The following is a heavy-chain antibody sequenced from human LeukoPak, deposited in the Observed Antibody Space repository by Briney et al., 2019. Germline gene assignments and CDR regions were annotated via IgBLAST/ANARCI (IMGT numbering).Heavy chain of an antibody. CDR1: GFTFSSYG. Sequence: GRSLRLSCAASGFTFSSYGMHWVRQAPGKGLEWVAVISYDGSNKYYADSVKGRFTISRDNSKNTLYLQMNSLRAEDTAVYYCAKDPFPYDSSGYYYPDYWGQGTLVTVSS. V-gene: IGHV3-30*18. D-gene: IGHD3-22*01. CDR3: AKDPFPYDSSGYYYPDY. CDR2: ISYDGSNK. J-gene: IGHJ4*02.